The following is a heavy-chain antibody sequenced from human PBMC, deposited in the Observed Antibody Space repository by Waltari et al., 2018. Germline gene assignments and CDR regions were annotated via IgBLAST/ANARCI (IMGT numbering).Heavy chain of an antibody. V-gene: IGHV5-51*01. J-gene: IGHJ4*02. D-gene: IGHD5-18*01. CDR3: ARHASGYSYGNDY. CDR1: GYSFTSYC. CDR2: IYPGDSDT. Sequence: EVQLVQSGAAVTKPGASLKISCKGSGYSFTSYCIGWVRQMPGKGLEWMGIIYPGDSDTRYSPSFQGQVTISADKSISTAYLQWSSLKASDTAMYYCARHASGYSYGNDYWGQGTLVTVSS.